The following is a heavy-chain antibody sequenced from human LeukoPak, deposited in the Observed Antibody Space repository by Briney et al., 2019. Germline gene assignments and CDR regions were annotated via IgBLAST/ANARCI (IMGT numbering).Heavy chain of an antibody. D-gene: IGHD2-2*02. J-gene: IGHJ5*02. CDR3: ARGLLGYCSSTSCYRVGWFDP. CDR2: INHSGST. V-gene: IGHV4-34*01. CDR1: GGSFSGYY. Sequence: SETLSLTCAVYGGSFSGYYWSWIRQSPGKGLEWIGEINHSGSTNYNPSLKSRVTISVDTSKNQFSLKLSSVTAADTAVYYCARGLLGYCSSTSCYRVGWFDPWGQGTLVTVSS.